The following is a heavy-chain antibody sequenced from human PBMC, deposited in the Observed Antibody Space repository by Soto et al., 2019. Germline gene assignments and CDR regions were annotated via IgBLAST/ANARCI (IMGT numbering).Heavy chain of an antibody. J-gene: IGHJ4*02. CDR1: GFTFSSYA. Sequence: PGGSLRLSCAASGFTFSSYAMHWVRQAPGKGLEWVAVISYDGSNKYYADSVKGRFTISRDNSKNTLYLQMNSLRAEDTAVYYCARTGYSSGWSSWGSQTNDYWGQGTLVTVSS. D-gene: IGHD6-19*01. V-gene: IGHV3-30-3*01. CDR2: ISYDGSNK. CDR3: ARTGYSSGWSSWGSQTNDY.